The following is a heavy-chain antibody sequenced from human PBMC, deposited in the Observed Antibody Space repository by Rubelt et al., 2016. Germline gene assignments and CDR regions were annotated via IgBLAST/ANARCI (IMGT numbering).Heavy chain of an antibody. J-gene: IGHJ6*02. D-gene: IGHD1-7*01. CDR1: GYTFTSYG. Sequence: QVQLVQSGAEVKKPGASVKVSCKASGYTFTSYGISWVRQAPGQGLEWMGWISAYNGNTNYAQKLQGRVTMTTDTSTSTAYMELRSLGSDDTAVYYCARERRTTGTYYGMDVWGQGTTVTVSS. CDR3: ARERRTTGTYYGMDV. V-gene: IGHV1-18*01. CDR2: ISAYNGNT.